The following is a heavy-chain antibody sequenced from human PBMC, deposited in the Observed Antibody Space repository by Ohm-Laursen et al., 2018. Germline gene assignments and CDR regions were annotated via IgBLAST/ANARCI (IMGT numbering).Heavy chain of an antibody. J-gene: IGHJ4*02. D-gene: IGHD6-13*01. CDR3: ASSGSPSRAWYSFDS. Sequence: PGTLSLTCTVSGASINSHHWSFIRQPPGKGLEWIAFVYYSGSTYYNPSLKSRVSMSVDTSNNQFSLQLRYVTAADTAEYYCASSGSPSRAWYSFDSWGQGTLVTVSS. CDR1: GASINSHH. V-gene: IGHV4-59*11. CDR2: VYYSGST.